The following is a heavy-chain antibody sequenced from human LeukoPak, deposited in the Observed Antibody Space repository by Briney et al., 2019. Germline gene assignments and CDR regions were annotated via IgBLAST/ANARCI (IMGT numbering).Heavy chain of an antibody. Sequence: GGSLRLSCIASGLTFDTYWMMWVRQAPGKGLEWVANINQDGSGKNYVDSVKGRFTISRDNSKNTLYLQMNSLRAEDTAVYYCAKEIHTYYGDYGHYYMDVWGKGTTVTISS. CDR1: GLTFDTYW. V-gene: IGHV3-7*03. CDR3: AKEIHTYYGDYGHYYMDV. CDR2: INQDGSGK. J-gene: IGHJ6*03. D-gene: IGHD4-17*01.